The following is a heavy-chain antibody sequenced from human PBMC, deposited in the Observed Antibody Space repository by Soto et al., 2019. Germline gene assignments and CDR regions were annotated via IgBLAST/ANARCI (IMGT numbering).Heavy chain of an antibody. CDR2: INHSGST. CDR3: ARARRIAARSFDY. D-gene: IGHD6-6*01. V-gene: IGHV4-34*01. J-gene: IGHJ4*02. CDR1: GGSFSGYY. Sequence: SETLSLTCAVYGGSFSGYYWSWIRQPPGKGLEWIGEINHSGSTNYNPSLKGRVTISVDTSKNQFSLKLSSVTAADTAVYYCARARRIAARSFDYWGQGTLVTVSS.